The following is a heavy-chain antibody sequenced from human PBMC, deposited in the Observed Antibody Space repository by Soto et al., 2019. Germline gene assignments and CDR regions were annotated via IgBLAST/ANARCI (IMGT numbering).Heavy chain of an antibody. CDR2: IDPSDSYT. V-gene: IGHV5-10-1*01. D-gene: IGHD3-22*01. CDR3: ARLFWSSSDSSGYYQSEWFDP. Sequence: PGESLKISCKGSGYSFTSYWISWVRQMPGKGLEWMGRIDPSDSYTNYSPSFQGHVTISADKSISTAYLQWSSLKASDTAMYYCARLFWSSSDSSGYYQSEWFDPWGQGTLVTVSS. J-gene: IGHJ5*02. CDR1: GYSFTSYW.